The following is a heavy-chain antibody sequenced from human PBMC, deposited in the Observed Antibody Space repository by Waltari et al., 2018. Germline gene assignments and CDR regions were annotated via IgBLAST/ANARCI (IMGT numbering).Heavy chain of an antibody. D-gene: IGHD5-12*01. Sequence: QLQLHESGPGLVKPSETLSLTCHVSGASLPSNPHYWGWIRQPPGQGLEWIGTMSYSGATYISPSLKSRVTISRDTSRDQLSLKLDSVTAADTAVYYCATYIGASLGTASFDVWGQGTMVTVSS. J-gene: IGHJ3*01. CDR3: ATYIGASLGTASFDV. V-gene: IGHV4-39*01. CDR2: MSYSGAT. CDR1: GASLPSNPHY.